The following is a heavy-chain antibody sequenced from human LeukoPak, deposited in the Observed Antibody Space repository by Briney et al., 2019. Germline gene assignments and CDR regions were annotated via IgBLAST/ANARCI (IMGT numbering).Heavy chain of an antibody. CDR1: GFTFTYVW. CDR3: AKGFGSYDSSDFDS. D-gene: IGHD3-22*01. Sequence: PGGSLRLPCAASGFTFTYVWLNWVRQAPGKGLEWVGRIRSRTDGGTTDYAAPVKGRFTISRDDSKKTLYLQMNILKTEDTAVYYCAKGFGSYDSSDFDSWGQGTLVTVSS. CDR2: IRSRTDGGTT. J-gene: IGHJ4*02. V-gene: IGHV3-15*07.